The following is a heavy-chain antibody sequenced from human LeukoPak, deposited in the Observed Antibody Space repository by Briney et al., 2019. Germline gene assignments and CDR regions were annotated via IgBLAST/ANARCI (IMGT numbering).Heavy chain of an antibody. J-gene: IGHJ3*02. D-gene: IGHD3-22*01. CDR2: INHSGST. V-gene: IGHV4-34*01. CDR3: ARGVTMIVVVMGAFDI. Sequence: PSETLSLTCAVYGGSFSGYYWSWIRQPPGKGLEWIGEINHSGSTNYNPSLKSRVTISVDTSKNQFSLKLSSVTAADTAVYYCARGVTMIVVVMGAFDIWGQGTMVTASS. CDR1: GGSFSGYY.